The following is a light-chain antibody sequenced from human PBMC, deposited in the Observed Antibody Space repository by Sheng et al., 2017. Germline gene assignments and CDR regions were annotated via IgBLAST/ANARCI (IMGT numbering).Light chain of an antibody. CDR2: AAS. Sequence: DIQLTQSPSFLSASVGDRVTITCRAGQGISSSLAWYQQKPGKAPKVVIYAASTLHSGVPSRFSGSGSGTEFTLTISSLQPEDFATYYCQEIKSFPFTFGGGTKVEI. J-gene: IGKJ4*01. CDR1: QGISSS. V-gene: IGKV1-9*01. CDR3: QEIKSFPFT.